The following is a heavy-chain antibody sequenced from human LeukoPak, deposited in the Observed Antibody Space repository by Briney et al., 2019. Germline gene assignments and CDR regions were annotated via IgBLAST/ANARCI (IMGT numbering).Heavy chain of an antibody. Sequence: ASVKVSCKASGGTFSSYTISWVRQAPGQGLEWMGWISAYNGNTNYAQKLQGRVTMTTDTSTSTAYMELRSLRSDDTAVYYCARALLAVAATGDWFDSWGQGTLVTVSS. V-gene: IGHV1-18*01. CDR2: ISAYNGNT. J-gene: IGHJ5*01. CDR3: ARALLAVAATGDWFDS. CDR1: GGTFSSYT. D-gene: IGHD2-15*01.